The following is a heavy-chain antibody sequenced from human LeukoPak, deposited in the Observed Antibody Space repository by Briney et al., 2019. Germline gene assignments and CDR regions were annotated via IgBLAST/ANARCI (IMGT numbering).Heavy chain of an antibody. Sequence: GGSLRLSCAASGFTFSSYSMNWVRQAPGKGLEWVSSISSSSSYIYYADSVKGRFTISRDNAKNSLYLQMNSLRAEDTAVYYCARRAAAGPYYYMDVWGKGTTVTVSS. D-gene: IGHD6-13*01. J-gene: IGHJ6*03. CDR3: ARRAAAGPYYYMDV. CDR2: ISSSSSYI. V-gene: IGHV3-21*01. CDR1: GFTFSSYS.